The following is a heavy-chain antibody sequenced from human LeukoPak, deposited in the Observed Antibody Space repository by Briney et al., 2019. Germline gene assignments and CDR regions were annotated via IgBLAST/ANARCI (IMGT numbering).Heavy chain of an antibody. CDR1: GGSFSGYY. J-gene: IGHJ4*02. Sequence: PSETLSLTCAVYGGSFSGYYWSWIRQPPGKGLEWIGEINHSGSTNYNPSLKSRVTISVDTSKNQFSLKLSSVTAADTAVYYCARGRYYGAFGYFDYWGQGTLVTVSS. D-gene: IGHD3-10*01. V-gene: IGHV4-34*01. CDR3: ARGRYYGAFGYFDY. CDR2: INHSGST.